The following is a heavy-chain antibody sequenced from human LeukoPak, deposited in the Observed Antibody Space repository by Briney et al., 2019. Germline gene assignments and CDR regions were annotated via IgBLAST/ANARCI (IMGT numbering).Heavy chain of an antibody. CDR2: IYYSGST. D-gene: IGHD5-18*01. CDR3: ACAYSTGFFDY. V-gene: IGHV4-61*01. CDR1: GGSISSGSYY. J-gene: IGHJ4*02. Sequence: SETLSLTCTVSGGSISSGSYYWSWIRQPPGKGLEWIGYIYYSGSTNYNPSLKSRVTISVDASKNQFSLKLSSVTAADTAVYYCACAYSTGFFDYWGQGKLVTVSS.